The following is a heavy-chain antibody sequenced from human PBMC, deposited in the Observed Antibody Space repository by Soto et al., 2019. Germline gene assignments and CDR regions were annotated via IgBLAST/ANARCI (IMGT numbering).Heavy chain of an antibody. D-gene: IGHD3-3*01. CDR3: AAQQIPEYYDFWSGKSAYYYYGMDV. CDR1: GVSISSYY. Sequence: SETLSLTCTVSGVSISSYYWSWIRQPPGKGLEWIGYIYYSGSTNYNPSLKSRVTISVDTSKNQFSLKLSSVTAADTAVYYCAAQQIPEYYDFWSGKSAYYYYGMDVWGQGTTVT. J-gene: IGHJ6*02. V-gene: IGHV4-59*01. CDR2: IYYSGST.